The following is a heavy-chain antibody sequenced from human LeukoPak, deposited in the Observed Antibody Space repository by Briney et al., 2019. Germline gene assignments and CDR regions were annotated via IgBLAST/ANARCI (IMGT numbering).Heavy chain of an antibody. J-gene: IGHJ5*02. CDR1: GFTFSDYS. V-gene: IGHV3-21*01. Sequence: GGSLRLSCAASGFTFSDYSINWVRQAPGKGLEWVSSISSSGKNIFYADSVKGRFTISRDNAKSSLYLQMNNLRAEDTALYYCLQYGAGSTWGQGTLVTVSS. CDR3: LQYGAGST. D-gene: IGHD3-10*01. CDR2: ISSSGKNI.